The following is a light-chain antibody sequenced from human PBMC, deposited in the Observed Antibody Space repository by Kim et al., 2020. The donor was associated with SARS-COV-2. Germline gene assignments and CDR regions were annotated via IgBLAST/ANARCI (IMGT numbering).Light chain of an antibody. J-gene: IGLJ1*01. V-gene: IGLV7-46*01. Sequence: PGGTVTLTCGSSTGAVTSGHYPYWFQQKPGQAPRTLIYETSNKYSWTPARFSGSLLGGKAALTLSGAQPEDEAEYYCLLSYSGARVFGTGTKVTV. CDR3: LLSYSGARV. CDR2: ETS. CDR1: TGAVTSGHY.